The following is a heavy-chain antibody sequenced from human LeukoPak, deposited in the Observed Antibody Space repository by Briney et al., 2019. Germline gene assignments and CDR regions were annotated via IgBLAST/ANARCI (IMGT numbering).Heavy chain of an antibody. J-gene: IGHJ4*02. CDR1: GFTFSNYA. V-gene: IGHV3-23*01. Sequence: PGGSLRLSCAASGFTFSNYAMSWVRQAPGKGLEWVSAISGSGGSTYYADSVKGRFTISRDNSKNTLYLQMNSLRAEDTAVYYCAKSPTMVRSYYFDYWGQGTLVTVSS. CDR3: AKSPTMVRSYYFDY. CDR2: ISGSGGST. D-gene: IGHD3-10*01.